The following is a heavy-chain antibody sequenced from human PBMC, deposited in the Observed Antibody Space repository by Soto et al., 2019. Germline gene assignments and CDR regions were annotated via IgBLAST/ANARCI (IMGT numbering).Heavy chain of an antibody. CDR2: INYSGST. CDR3: ARDRSPTPHDAFDI. Sequence: SETLSLTCAVYGGSFSGYYWSWIRQPPGKGLEWIGYINYSGSTNYNPSLKSRVTISVDTSKNQFSLKLSSVTAADTAVYYCARDRSPTPHDAFDIWGQGTMVTVSS. J-gene: IGHJ3*02. V-gene: IGHV4-59*01. CDR1: GGSFSGYY. D-gene: IGHD2-15*01.